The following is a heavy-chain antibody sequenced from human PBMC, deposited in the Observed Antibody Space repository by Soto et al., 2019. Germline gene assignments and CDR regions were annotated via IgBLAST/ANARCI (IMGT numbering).Heavy chain of an antibody. V-gene: IGHV4-34*01. D-gene: IGHD4-17*01. CDR3: ARGKGMTTVSRKGAFDI. J-gene: IGHJ3*02. CDR1: GGSFSGYY. CDR2: INHSGST. Sequence: SETLSLTCAVYGGSFSGYYWSWIRQPPGKGLEWIGEINHSGSTNYNPSLKSRVTISVDTSKNQFSLKLSSVTAADTAVYYCARGKGMTTVSRKGAFDIWGQGTMVT.